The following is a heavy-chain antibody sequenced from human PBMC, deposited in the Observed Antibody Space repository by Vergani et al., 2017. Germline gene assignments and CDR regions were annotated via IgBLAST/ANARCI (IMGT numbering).Heavy chain of an antibody. D-gene: IGHD1-1*01. CDR3: GRGSDNYN. CDR1: GFTFRNYA. V-gene: IGHV3-23*01. J-gene: IGHJ4*02. Sequence: EVQLLESGGGLAQPGGSLRLSCAASGFTFRNYAMTWVRQAPGKGLEWVSTIKNDGGKSHYADFVKGRFAISRDNSRNTLYLQMNSLRVEDTAVYYCGRGSDNYNWGQGALVTV. CDR2: IKNDGGKS.